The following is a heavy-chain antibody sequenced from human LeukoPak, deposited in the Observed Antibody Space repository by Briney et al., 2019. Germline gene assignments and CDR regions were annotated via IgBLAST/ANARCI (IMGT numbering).Heavy chain of an antibody. CDR2: ITDIGGST. CDR3: AKDGGYYSGHMDV. J-gene: IGHJ6*03. V-gene: IGHV3-23*01. D-gene: IGHD2-15*01. CDR1: GFTFSSNA. Sequence: QPGGSLRLSCAASGFTFSSNAMSWVRQAPGKGMEWVSTITDIGGSTYSADSVKGRFTISRDNSKNTLYLQMNSLRAEDTAVYYCAKDGGYYSGHMDVWGKGTTVTVSS.